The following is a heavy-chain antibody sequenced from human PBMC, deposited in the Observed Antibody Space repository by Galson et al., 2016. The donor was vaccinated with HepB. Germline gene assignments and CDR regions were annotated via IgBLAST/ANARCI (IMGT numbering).Heavy chain of an antibody. CDR2: IYYSGST. Sequence: TLSLTCTVSGGSISSGGYFWSWIRQHPGKGLEWIGYIYYSGSTYYNPSLESRVTISVDTSKNQFSLKLSSVTAADTAVYYCARADVVVPATIRLGYYYVMDVWGQGTTVTVSS. D-gene: IGHD2-2*02. J-gene: IGHJ6*02. CDR3: ARADVVVPATIRLGYYYVMDV. CDR1: GGSISSGGYF. V-gene: IGHV4-31*03.